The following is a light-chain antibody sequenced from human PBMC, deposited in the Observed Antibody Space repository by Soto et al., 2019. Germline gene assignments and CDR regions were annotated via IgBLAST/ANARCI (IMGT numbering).Light chain of an antibody. CDR3: QQVNSFPRT. CDR2: AAS. CDR1: QGISSY. Sequence: DIQLTQSPSFLSASVGDRVTITCRASQGISSYLAWYQQKPGKAPKLLIYAASTLQSGVPSRFSGSGSVTEFTLTISSLQHEDVATYYCQQVNSFPRTFGGGTKVEIK. V-gene: IGKV1-9*01. J-gene: IGKJ4*01.